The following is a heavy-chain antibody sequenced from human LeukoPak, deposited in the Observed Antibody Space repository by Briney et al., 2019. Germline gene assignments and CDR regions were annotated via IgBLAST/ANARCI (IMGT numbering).Heavy chain of an antibody. J-gene: IGHJ4*02. CDR2: IYYSGST. CDR1: GGSINNGGYY. Sequence: SQTLSLTCTVSGGSINNGGYYWSWIRQHPGKGLEWIGYIYYSGSTNYNPSLKSRVTISVDTSKNQFTLKLSSVTAADTAVYYCARGRYGWLPFDYWGQGTLVTVSS. CDR3: ARGRYGWLPFDY. D-gene: IGHD3-16*01. V-gene: IGHV4-31*03.